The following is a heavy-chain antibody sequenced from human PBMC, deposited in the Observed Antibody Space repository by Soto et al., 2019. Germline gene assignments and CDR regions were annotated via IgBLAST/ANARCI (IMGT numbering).Heavy chain of an antibody. CDR2: IYYSGST. D-gene: IGHD3-3*01. CDR3: ARHGHDFWSGYPRQIRYYYYMDV. J-gene: IGHJ6*03. CDR1: GGSISSSSYY. Sequence: PSETLSLTCTVSGGSISSSSYYWGWIRQPPGKGLECSGSIYYSGSTYYNPSLKSRVTISVDTSKNQFSLKLSSVTAADTAVYYCARHGHDFWSGYPRQIRYYYYMDVWGKGTTVTVSS. V-gene: IGHV4-39*01.